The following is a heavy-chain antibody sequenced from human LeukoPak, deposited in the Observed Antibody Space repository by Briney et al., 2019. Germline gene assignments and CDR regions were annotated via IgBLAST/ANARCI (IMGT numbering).Heavy chain of an antibody. D-gene: IGHD6-19*01. J-gene: IGHJ4*02. CDR1: GGPFSGYY. Sequence: PSETLSLTCAVYGGPFSGYYWSWIRQPPGKGLEWIGEINHSGSTNYNPSLKSRVTISVDTSKNQFSLKLSSVTAADTAVYYCARSRIAVAGTTVDYWGQGTLVTVSS. V-gene: IGHV4-34*01. CDR3: ARSRIAVAGTTVDY. CDR2: INHSGST.